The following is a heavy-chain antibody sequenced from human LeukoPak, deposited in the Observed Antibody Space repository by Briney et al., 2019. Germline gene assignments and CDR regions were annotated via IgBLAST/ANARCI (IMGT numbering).Heavy chain of an antibody. Sequence: GGSLRLSCAASGFTLSSYWMSWVRQAPGKRLEWVANIIQDGSVKYYVDSVKDRFTVSRDNAKNSLYLQMNSLRAEDTAVYYCARNPPSLDYWGQGILVTVSS. V-gene: IGHV3-7*01. CDR1: GFTLSSYW. CDR3: ARNPPSLDY. CDR2: IIQDGSVK. J-gene: IGHJ4*02.